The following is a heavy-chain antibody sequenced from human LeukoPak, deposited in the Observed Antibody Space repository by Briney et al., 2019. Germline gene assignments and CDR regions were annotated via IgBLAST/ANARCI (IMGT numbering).Heavy chain of an antibody. D-gene: IGHD3-10*01. CDR1: GGSISSYY. V-gene: IGHV4-59*08. J-gene: IGHJ6*02. Sequence: SETLSLTCTVSGGSISSYYWSWIRQPPGKGLEWIGYIYYSGSTNYNPSLKSRVTISVDTSKNQFSLKLSSVTAADTAVYYCARILSNYYYGMDVWGQGTTVTVSS. CDR2: IYYSGST. CDR3: ARILSNYYYGMDV.